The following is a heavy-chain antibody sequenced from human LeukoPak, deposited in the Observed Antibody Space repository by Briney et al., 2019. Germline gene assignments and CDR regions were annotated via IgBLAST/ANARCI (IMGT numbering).Heavy chain of an antibody. J-gene: IGHJ4*02. CDR3: SRNGLVDFDY. Sequence: GWSLRLSCTTSGFAFDDFAMSWVRQPAGKGLEWVGFIRRRAYGGAAEYAASVKGRFIISRDDSKGIAYLQMNSLKTEDTAVYYCSRNGLVDFDYWGQGSRVIVS. CDR2: IRRRAYGGAA. CDR1: GFAFDDFA. V-gene: IGHV3-49*04.